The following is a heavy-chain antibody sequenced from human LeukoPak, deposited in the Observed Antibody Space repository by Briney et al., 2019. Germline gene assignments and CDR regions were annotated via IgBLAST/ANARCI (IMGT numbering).Heavy chain of an antibody. J-gene: IGHJ3*02. CDR1: GDSVSSNSAA. Sequence: SQTLSLTCAISGDSVSSNSAAWNWIRQSPSRGLEWLGRTYYRSKWYNDYAVSVKSRITINPDTSKNQFFLQLNSVTPEDTAVYYCASDFRRVTYYYGSGSSEDDAFDIWGQGTMVTVSS. D-gene: IGHD3-10*01. V-gene: IGHV6-1*01. CDR2: TYYRSKWYN. CDR3: ASDFRRVTYYYGSGSSEDDAFDI.